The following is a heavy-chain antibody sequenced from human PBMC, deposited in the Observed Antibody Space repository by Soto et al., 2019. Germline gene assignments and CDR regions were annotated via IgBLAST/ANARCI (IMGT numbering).Heavy chain of an antibody. CDR1: GFSLSTSGVG. CDR2: IYWDDDK. J-gene: IGHJ5*02. V-gene: IGHV2-5*02. Sequence: QITLKESGPTLVKPTQTLTLTCTFSGFSLSTSGVGVGWIRQPPGKALEWLALIYWDDDKRYSPSLKSRLTTTKDTSKTQVVLTRTHMDPVDTATYYCAHSSCSGGSCYGGWFDPWGQGTLVTVSS. CDR3: AHSSCSGGSCYGGWFDP. D-gene: IGHD2-15*01.